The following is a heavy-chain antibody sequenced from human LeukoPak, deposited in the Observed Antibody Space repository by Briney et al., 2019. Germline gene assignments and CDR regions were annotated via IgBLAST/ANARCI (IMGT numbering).Heavy chain of an antibody. CDR3: ARDRRQRDYFDF. CDR1: GGSFSGYY. CDR2: VYSSGSL. V-gene: IGHV4-34*01. Sequence: SETLSLTCAVYGGSFSGYYWSWIRQPPGKGLEWIGSVYSSGSLYYNPSLKSRVTILVDTSKNQFSLKLNSVTAADTAVYYCARDRRQRDYFDFWGQGARVSVSS. D-gene: IGHD1-1*01. J-gene: IGHJ4*02.